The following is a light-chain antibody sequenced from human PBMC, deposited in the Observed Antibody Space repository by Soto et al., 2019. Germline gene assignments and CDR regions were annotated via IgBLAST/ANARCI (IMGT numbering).Light chain of an antibody. CDR1: QKFXDV. CDR2: DGY. Sequence: IPLTQCASILSASAGDRATLTCRASQKFXDVLVWYEHAPGKAPNLLTXDGYTLQSGVPSRFSGSGSGTEFSLTITGLQPEDVATYYCQYLNGVPTRTFGQGTRLEIK. CDR3: QYLNGVPTRT. J-gene: IGKJ5*01. V-gene: IGKV1-9*01.